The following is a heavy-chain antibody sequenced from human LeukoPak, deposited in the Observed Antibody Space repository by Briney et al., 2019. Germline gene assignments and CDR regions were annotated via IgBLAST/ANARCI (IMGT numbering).Heavy chain of an antibody. D-gene: IGHD4-17*01. J-gene: IGHJ6*03. CDR1: GFTFSSYE. CDR3: ARGPSYGDFPYYYYYMDV. CDR2: ISSSGSTI. V-gene: IGHV3-48*03. Sequence: PGGSLRLSCAASGFTFSSYEMNWVRQAPGKGLEWVSYISSSGSTIYYADSVKGRFTISRDNAKNSLYLQMNSLRAEDTAVYYCARGPSYGDFPYYYYYMDVWGKGTTVTVSS.